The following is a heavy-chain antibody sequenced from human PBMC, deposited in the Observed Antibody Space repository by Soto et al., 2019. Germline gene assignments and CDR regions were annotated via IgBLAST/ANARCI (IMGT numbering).Heavy chain of an antibody. CDR2: IYYRGNT. J-gene: IGHJ5*02. CDR3: ALHQGKGAAATGRFDP. Sequence: QLQLQESGPGLVKPSETLSLTCTVSGGSINSSGYFWGWIRQPPGKGLEWIGNIYYRGNTYYNPSLSSRVTISVDTSKNQFSLKLSSVTAADTAAYYCALHQGKGAAATGRFDPWGQGTLVTVSS. CDR1: GGSINSSGYF. V-gene: IGHV4-39*01. D-gene: IGHD2-15*01.